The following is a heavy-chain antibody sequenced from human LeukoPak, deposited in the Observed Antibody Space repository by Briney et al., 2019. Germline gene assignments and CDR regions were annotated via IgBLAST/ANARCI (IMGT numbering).Heavy chain of an antibody. D-gene: IGHD2-2*01. CDR2: ISYDGSNK. CDR1: GFTFSSYG. J-gene: IGHJ6*04. Sequence: AGGSLRLSCAASGFTFSSYGMHWVRQAPGKGLEWVAVISYDGSNKYYADSVKGRFTISRDNSKNTLYLQMNSLRAEDTAVYYCAKDGGYCSSTSCPAHYYGMEVWGKGTTVAVSS. CDR3: AKDGGYCSSTSCPAHYYGMEV. V-gene: IGHV3-30*18.